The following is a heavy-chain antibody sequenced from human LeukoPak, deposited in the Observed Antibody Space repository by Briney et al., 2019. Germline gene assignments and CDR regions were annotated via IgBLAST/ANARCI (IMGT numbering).Heavy chain of an antibody. CDR3: AKGQGEPYYDFWNTYFDY. J-gene: IGHJ4*02. D-gene: IGHD3-3*01. V-gene: IGHV3-23*01. Sequence: GGSLRLSCAASGFTFSSYVMSWVRQAPGKGLEWVAGMSISGDSTYYADSVKGRFTISRDNSKNTLYLQMNSLRAEDTAVYYCAKGQGEPYYDFWNTYFDYWGQGTLVTVSS. CDR2: MSISGDST. CDR1: GFTFSSYV.